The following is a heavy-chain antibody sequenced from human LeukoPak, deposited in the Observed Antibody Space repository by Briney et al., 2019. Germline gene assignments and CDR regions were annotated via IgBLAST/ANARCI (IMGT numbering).Heavy chain of an antibody. D-gene: IGHD3-10*01. CDR1: GFTFSSYS. CDR3: AGARERGVIPDAFDI. Sequence: PGGSLRLSCAASGFTFSSYSMNWVRQTPGKGLEWASYISSRSSTIYYADSVKGRFTISRDNATNSLYLQMNSLRAEDTAVYYCAGARERGVIPDAFDIWGQGTMVTVSS. CDR2: ISSRSSTI. J-gene: IGHJ3*02. V-gene: IGHV3-48*04.